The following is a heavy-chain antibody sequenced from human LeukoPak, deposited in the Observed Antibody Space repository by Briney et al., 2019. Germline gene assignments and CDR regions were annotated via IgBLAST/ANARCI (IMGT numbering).Heavy chain of an antibody. D-gene: IGHD2-8*02. V-gene: IGHV3-53*05. CDR2: IYSGGST. CDR3: SAWSRSYYFDY. Sequence: GGSLRLSCAASGFTVSSNYMSWVRQAPGKGLEWVSVIYSGGSTYYADSVKGRFTISRDNSKNTLYLQMNSLRAEDTAVYYCSAWSRSYYFDYWGQGTLVTVSS. J-gene: IGHJ4*02. CDR1: GFTVSSNY.